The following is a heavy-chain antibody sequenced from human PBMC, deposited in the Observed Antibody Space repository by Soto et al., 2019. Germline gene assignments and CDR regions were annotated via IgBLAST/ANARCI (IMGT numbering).Heavy chain of an antibody. V-gene: IGHV3-7*05. J-gene: IGHJ4*02. CDR1: GFTFSNYW. D-gene: IGHD6-19*01. CDR2: IRQDGSDK. CDR3: TSRNLEHCFSSGCSAHYDY. Sequence: GGSLRLSCAASGFTFSNYWMSWVRQTPGKGLEWVANIRQDGSDKYYVDSVKGRFTTSRDNAKNSLYLQMNSLRVEDTAVYYCTSRNLEHCFSSGCSAHYDYWGQGTLVTVSS.